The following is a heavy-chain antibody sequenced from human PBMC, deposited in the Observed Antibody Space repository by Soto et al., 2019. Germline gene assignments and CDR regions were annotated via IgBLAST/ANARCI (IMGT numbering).Heavy chain of an antibody. V-gene: IGHV3-7*01. CDR3: AREEADSSADLIDP. CDR1: GFTFSSYW. J-gene: IGHJ5*02. D-gene: IGHD6-19*01. Sequence: EVQLVESGGGLVQPGGSLRLSCAASGFTFSSYWMSWVRQAPGKGLEWVANIKQDGSEKYYVDSVKGRFTISRDNAKNSLYLQMNSLRAKDTAVYYCAREEADSSADLIDPWGQGTLVTVSS. CDR2: IKQDGSEK.